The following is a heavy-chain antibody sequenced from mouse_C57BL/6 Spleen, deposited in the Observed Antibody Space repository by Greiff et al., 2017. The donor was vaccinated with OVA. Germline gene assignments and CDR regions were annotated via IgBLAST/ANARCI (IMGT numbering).Heavy chain of an antibody. CDR3: ARASDGYIYAMDY. D-gene: IGHD2-3*01. CDR1: GYAFSSSW. Sequence: QVQLQQSGPELVKPGASVKISCKASGYAFSSSWMNWVKQRPGKGLEWIGRIYPGDGDTNYNGKFKGKATLTADKSSSTAYMQLSSLTSEDSAVYFCARASDGYIYAMDYWGQGTSVTVSS. CDR2: IYPGDGDT. J-gene: IGHJ4*01. V-gene: IGHV1-82*01.